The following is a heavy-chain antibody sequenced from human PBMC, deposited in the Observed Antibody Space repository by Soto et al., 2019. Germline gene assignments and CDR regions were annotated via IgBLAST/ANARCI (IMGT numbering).Heavy chain of an antibody. CDR1: GFTFSSYW. CDR3: ARSQAYYGSGSYHAFDY. V-gene: IGHV3-7*03. J-gene: IGHJ4*02. D-gene: IGHD3-10*01. Sequence: GGSLRLSCAASGFTFSSYWMSWVRQAPGKGLEWGANIKQDGSEKYYVDSVKGRFTISRDNAKNSLYLQMNSLRAEDTAVYYCARSQAYYGSGSYHAFDYWGQGTLVTVSS. CDR2: IKQDGSEK.